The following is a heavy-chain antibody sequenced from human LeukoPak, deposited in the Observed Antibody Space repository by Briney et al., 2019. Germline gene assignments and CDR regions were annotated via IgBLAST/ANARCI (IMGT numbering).Heavy chain of an antibody. J-gene: IGHJ5*02. CDR3: ARPVHQEGWFDT. CDR1: GASTSSYY. Sequence: SETLSLTCTVPGASTSSYYWSWLRQPPGKGLQWLGYIYYSGSTNYNPSLKSRVTISVDTSKNQFSLKLSSVTAADTAVYYCARPVHQEGWFDTWGQGTLVTVSS. D-gene: IGHD2-2*01. V-gene: IGHV4-59*01. CDR2: IYYSGST.